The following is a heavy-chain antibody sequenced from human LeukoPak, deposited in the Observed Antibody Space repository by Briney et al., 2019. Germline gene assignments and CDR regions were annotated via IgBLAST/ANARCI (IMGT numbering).Heavy chain of an antibody. CDR1: GFTFSSYS. V-gene: IGHV3-21*01. D-gene: IGHD2-2*01. CDR3: ARSIVVVPAAVYQKCNWFDP. J-gene: IGHJ5*02. Sequence: PGGSLRLSCAASGFTFSSYSMNWVRQAPGKGLEWVSSISSSSSYIYYADSVKGRFTISRDNAKNSLYLQMNSLRAEDTAVYYCARSIVVVPAAVYQKCNWFDPWGQGTLVTVSS. CDR2: ISSSSSYI.